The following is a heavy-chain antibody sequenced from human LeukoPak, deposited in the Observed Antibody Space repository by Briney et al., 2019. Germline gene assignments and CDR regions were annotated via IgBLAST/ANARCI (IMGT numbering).Heavy chain of an antibody. D-gene: IGHD3-16*02. J-gene: IGHJ4*02. Sequence: GASLQISCKGSGSIFTSYWIGWVRQLPGKGLEWMGIIYPGDSDTRYSPSFQGQVTISADKSISTAYLQWSSLKASDTAMYYCARHEGIGLWELSVDYWGQGTLVTVSS. CDR2: IYPGDSDT. CDR3: ARHEGIGLWELSVDY. V-gene: IGHV5-51*01. CDR1: GSIFTSYW.